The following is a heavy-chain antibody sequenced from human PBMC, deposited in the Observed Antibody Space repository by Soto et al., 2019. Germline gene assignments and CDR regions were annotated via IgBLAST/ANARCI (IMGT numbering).Heavy chain of an antibody. CDR1: GFTFDDYA. Sequence: EVQLVESGEGLVQPGRSLRLSCAASGFTFDDYAMHWVRQAPGKGLEWVSGISWNSGRIGYADSVKGRFTISRDNAKNSLYLQMNSLRAEDTALYYCAKAGFWSGYYSLVDYWGQGTLVTVSS. D-gene: IGHD3-3*01. CDR3: AKAGFWSGYYSLVDY. J-gene: IGHJ4*02. V-gene: IGHV3-9*01. CDR2: ISWNSGRI.